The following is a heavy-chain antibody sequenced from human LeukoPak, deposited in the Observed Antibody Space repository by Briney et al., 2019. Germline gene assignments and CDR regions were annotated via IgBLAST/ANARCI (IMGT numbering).Heavy chain of an antibody. V-gene: IGHV3-33*08. CDR2: IWSDGSDQ. Sequence: GGSLRLSCAASGFTFSQYAMHWVRQAPGKGLEWVANIWSDGSDQYYGDSVRGRFIISRDSSKDTIYLQMNSLRVEDTAVYYCAREDIVEDGADFVLWGQGTLVTVSS. CDR1: GFTFSQYA. CDR3: AREDIVEDGADFVL. D-gene: IGHD5-12*01. J-gene: IGHJ4*02.